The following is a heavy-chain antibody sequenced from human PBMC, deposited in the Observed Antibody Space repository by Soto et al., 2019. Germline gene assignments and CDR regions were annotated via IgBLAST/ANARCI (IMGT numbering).Heavy chain of an antibody. CDR1: GDSVSNNSAA. D-gene: IGHD2-2*01. CDR2: TYYRSKWYN. CDR3: ARVSGKIVVVPAAMAFDY. Sequence: PSQTLSLTCAISGDSVSNNSAAWNWIRQSPSRGLEWLGRTYYRSKWYNDYAVSVKSRITINPDTSKNQFSLQLNSVTPEDTAVYYCARVSGKIVVVPAAMAFDYWGQGTLVTVSS. J-gene: IGHJ4*02. V-gene: IGHV6-1*01.